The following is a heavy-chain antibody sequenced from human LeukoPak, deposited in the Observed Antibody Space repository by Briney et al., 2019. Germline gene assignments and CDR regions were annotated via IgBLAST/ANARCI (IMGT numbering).Heavy chain of an antibody. J-gene: IGHJ5*02. V-gene: IGHV4-31*03. Sequence: TLSLTCTVSGGSISSGGYYWSWIRQHPGKGLEWIGYIYYSGSTYYNPSLKSRVTISVDTSKNQFSLKLSSVTAADTAVYYGARTPLYGSGSYFGFDPWGQGTLVTVSS. CDR2: IYYSGST. CDR1: GGSISSGGYY. CDR3: ARTPLYGSGSYFGFDP. D-gene: IGHD3-10*01.